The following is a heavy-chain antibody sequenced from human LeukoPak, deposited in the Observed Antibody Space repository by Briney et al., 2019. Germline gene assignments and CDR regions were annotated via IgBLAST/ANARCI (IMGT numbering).Heavy chain of an antibody. V-gene: IGHV1-18*01. CDR2: ISAYNGNT. CDR1: GYTFTSYG. CDR3: ARVLYCGGDCYLGFDY. Sequence: ASVKVSCKASGYTFTSYGISWVRQAPGQGLAWMGWISAYNGNTNYAQKLQGRVTMTTDTSTSTAYMELRSLRSDDTAVYYCARVLYCGGDCYLGFDYWGQGTLVTVSS. D-gene: IGHD2-21*01. J-gene: IGHJ4*02.